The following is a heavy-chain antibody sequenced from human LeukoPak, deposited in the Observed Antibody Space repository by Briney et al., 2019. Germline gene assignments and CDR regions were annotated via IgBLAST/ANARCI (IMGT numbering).Heavy chain of an antibody. CDR1: GFTFNDYT. CDR3: ARGSIVVVPAASFD. CDR2: ISGSGGSR. D-gene: IGHD2-2*01. V-gene: IGHV3-23*01. J-gene: IGHJ4*02. Sequence: GGSLKLSCAGLGFTFNDYTMTWVRQTPEKGLQWVSGISGSGGSRYYADSVKGRFTISRDNAKNTLYLQMNSLRAEDTAVYYSARGSIVVVPAASFDWGQGTLVTVSS.